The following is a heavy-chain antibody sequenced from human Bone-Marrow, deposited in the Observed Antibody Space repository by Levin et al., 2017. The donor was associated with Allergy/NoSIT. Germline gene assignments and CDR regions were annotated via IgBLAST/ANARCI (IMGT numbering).Heavy chain of an antibody. D-gene: IGHD2-8*01. CDR1: GYTFTFYG. J-gene: IGHJ3*02. Sequence: ASVKVSCKASGYTFTFYGISWVRQAPGQGLEWMGWISPYNGDTNYAQKLQGRVTMTTDTSTSTAYMELRSLRSDDTAVYYCAREMAETAADTFDIWGQGTMVTVSS. CDR2: ISPYNGDT. V-gene: IGHV1-18*01. CDR3: AREMAETAADTFDI.